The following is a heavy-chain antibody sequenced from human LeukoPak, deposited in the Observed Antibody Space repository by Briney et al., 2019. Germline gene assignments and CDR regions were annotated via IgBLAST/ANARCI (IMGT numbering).Heavy chain of an antibody. CDR2: IYHSGST. J-gene: IGHJ4*02. Sequence: SETLSLTCAVSGGSISSSNWWSWVRQPPGKGLEWIGEIYHSGSTNYNPSLKSRVTISVDKSKNQFSLKLSSVTAADTAVYYCARDHSPVSGGIDYWGQGTLVTVSS. D-gene: IGHD2-15*01. CDR1: GGSISSSNW. CDR3: ARDHSPVSGGIDY. V-gene: IGHV4-4*02.